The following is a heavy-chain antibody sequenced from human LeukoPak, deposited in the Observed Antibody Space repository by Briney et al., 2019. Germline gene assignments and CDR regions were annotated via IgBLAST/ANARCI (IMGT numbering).Heavy chain of an antibody. D-gene: IGHD3-3*01. V-gene: IGHV3-30*04. CDR1: GFTFSSYA. J-gene: IGHJ6*03. CDR3: ARGDDFWSGTYYMDV. CDR2: ISYDGSNK. Sequence: GGSLRLSCAASGFTFSSYAMHWVRQAPGKGLEWVAVISYDGSNKYYADSVKGRFTISRDNSKNTLYLQMNSLRAEDTAVYYCARGDDFWSGTYYMDVWGKGTTVTVSS.